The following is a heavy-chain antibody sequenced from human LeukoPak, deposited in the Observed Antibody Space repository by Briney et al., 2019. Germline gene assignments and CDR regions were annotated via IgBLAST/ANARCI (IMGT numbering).Heavy chain of an antibody. V-gene: IGHV3-11*04. D-gene: IGHD6-6*01. CDR3: ARDRTGYSSSPGAFDI. J-gene: IGHJ3*02. CDR2: ISSSSSTI. CDR1: GGSISSSGYY. Sequence: LSLTCTVSGGSISSSGYYWGWIRQPPGKGLEWVSYISSSSSTIYYADSVKGRFTISRDNAKNSLYLQMNSLRAEDTAVYYCARDRTGYSSSPGAFDIWGQGTMVTVSS.